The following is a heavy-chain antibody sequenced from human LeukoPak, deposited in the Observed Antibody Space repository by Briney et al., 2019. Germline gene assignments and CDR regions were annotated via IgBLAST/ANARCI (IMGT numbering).Heavy chain of an antibody. J-gene: IGHJ4*02. D-gene: IGHD3-9*01. V-gene: IGHV3-21*04. CDR3: ATGSYRYDLLTGPKTSDS. CDR1: GFTFSNYN. Sequence: GGSLRLSCADSGFTFSNYNMNWVRQAPGKAMEWVSSITSSGTYTFYADSVKGRFTISRDNAKNSLYLQMDSLGPEDTAVYYCATGSYRYDLLTGPKTSDSWGQGTLVTVSS. CDR2: ITSSGTYT.